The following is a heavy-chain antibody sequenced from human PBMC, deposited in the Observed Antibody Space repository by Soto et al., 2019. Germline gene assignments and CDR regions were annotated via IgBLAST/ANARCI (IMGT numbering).Heavy chain of an antibody. J-gene: IGHJ4*02. D-gene: IGHD6-19*01. CDR3: ARGRAVAV. CDR1: GFTFSDYC. V-gene: IGHV3-7*02. Sequence: EVQLVESGGGLVQPGGSLRLSCAASGFTFSDYCMTWVRQAPGKGLEWVANIKADGSEINYVDSVKGQFTISRDNAKKSLSLQMNSLRAEDTGIYYCARGRAVAVWGQGTLVFVSS. CDR2: IKADGSEI.